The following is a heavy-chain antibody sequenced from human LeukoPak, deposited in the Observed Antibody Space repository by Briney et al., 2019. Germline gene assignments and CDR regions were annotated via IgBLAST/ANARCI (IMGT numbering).Heavy chain of an antibody. J-gene: IGHJ5*02. CDR3: ARDRSEWSAEDNWFDP. Sequence: SETPSLTCSVSGGSTTSYYWNWVRQFPGKKLEWIGDIYHTGTTTYNPSLHSRVAISIDTSTNQISLRLSSVTSADTAIYFCARDRSEWSAEDNWFDPWGQGILVTVSS. D-gene: IGHD3-10*01. CDR2: IYHTGTT. V-gene: IGHV4-59*12. CDR1: GGSTTSYY.